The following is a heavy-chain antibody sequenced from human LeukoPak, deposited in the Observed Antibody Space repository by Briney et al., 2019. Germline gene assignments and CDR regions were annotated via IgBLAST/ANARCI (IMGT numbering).Heavy chain of an antibody. CDR2: IIPIFGTA. J-gene: IGHJ4*02. V-gene: IGHV1-69*13. Sequence: SVKVSCKASGYTFTSYGISWVRQAPGQGLEWMGGIIPIFGTADYAQKFQGRVTITADESTSTAYMELSSLRSEDTAVYYCARLVGATPDYWGQGTLVTVSS. D-gene: IGHD1-26*01. CDR3: ARLVGATPDY. CDR1: GYTFTSYG.